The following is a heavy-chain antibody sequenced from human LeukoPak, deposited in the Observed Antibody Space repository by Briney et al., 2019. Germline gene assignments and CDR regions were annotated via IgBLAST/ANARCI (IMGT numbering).Heavy chain of an antibody. Sequence: SETLSLTCAVYGGSFSGYYWSWVRQPPGKGLEWIGEINHSGSTNYNPSPNSRVTISVDTSNNQHSLQLRSVTAAATAAYYCARGLGWGSGDYWGQGTLVTVSS. CDR1: GGSFSGYY. CDR2: INHSGST. D-gene: IGHD3-10*01. J-gene: IGHJ4*02. V-gene: IGHV4-34*01. CDR3: ARGLGWGSGDY.